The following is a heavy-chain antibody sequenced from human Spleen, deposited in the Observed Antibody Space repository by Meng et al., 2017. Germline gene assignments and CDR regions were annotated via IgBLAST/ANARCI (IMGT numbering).Heavy chain of an antibody. CDR2: IYYSGST. CDR1: GGSISSSSYY. V-gene: IGHV4-39*07. CDR3: ARADGGYSYGFDY. Sequence: PPEAGPGLVTASETPSLTCTGSGGSISSSSYYWGWIRQPPGKGLEWIGSIYYSGSTYYNPSLKSRVTISVDTSKNQFSLKLISVTAADTAVYYCARADGGYSYGFDYWGQGTLVTVSS. D-gene: IGHD5-18*01. J-gene: IGHJ4*02.